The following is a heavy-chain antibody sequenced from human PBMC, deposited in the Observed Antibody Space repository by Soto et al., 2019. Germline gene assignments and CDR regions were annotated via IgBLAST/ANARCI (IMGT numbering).Heavy chain of an antibody. J-gene: IGHJ4*02. CDR2: ISYDGNNK. Sequence: GGSLRLSCAASGFTFSSYGMHWVRQAPGKGLEWVAVISYDGNNKYYADSVKGRFTISRDNSKNTPYLQMNSLRAEDTAVYYCAKETSGYELAMGGLDYWGQGTLVTVSS. D-gene: IGHD5-12*01. CDR3: AKETSGYELAMGGLDY. CDR1: GFTFSSYG. V-gene: IGHV3-30*18.